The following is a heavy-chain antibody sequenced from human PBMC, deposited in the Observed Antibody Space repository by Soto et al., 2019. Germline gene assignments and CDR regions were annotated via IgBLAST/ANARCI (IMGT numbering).Heavy chain of an antibody. CDR1: GYFFSTYW. CDR3: ARSRPLSGYEYYFAY. D-gene: IGHD5-12*01. Sequence: GESLKISCKGSGYFFSTYWIGWVRQMPGKGLEWMGIIYPGDSDTRYSPSFQGQVTISADKSIDTAYLQWSSLKASDTAKYYWARSRPLSGYEYYFAYWGQGTQVTVSS. V-gene: IGHV5-51*01. CDR2: IYPGDSDT. J-gene: IGHJ4*02.